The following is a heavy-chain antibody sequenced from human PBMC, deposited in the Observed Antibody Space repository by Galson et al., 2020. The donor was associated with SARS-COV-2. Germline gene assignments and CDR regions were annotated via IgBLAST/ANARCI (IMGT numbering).Heavy chain of an antibody. V-gene: IGHV4-39*07. CDR2: FYYSGSN. CDR1: GDSITNTNFC. Sequence: ETLSLTCSVSGDSITNTNFCWGWMRQPPGKVPEWIGSFYYSGSNYNNPSLESRVTMSVDTSKNQFSLTVASLTAADTAVYYCARAPSGNYYTFDKWGQGTLVTVSS. D-gene: IGHD5-12*01. CDR3: ARAPSGNYYTFDK. J-gene: IGHJ4*02.